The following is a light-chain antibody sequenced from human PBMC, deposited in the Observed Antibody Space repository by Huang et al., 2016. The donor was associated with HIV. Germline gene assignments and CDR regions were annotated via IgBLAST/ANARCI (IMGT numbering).Light chain of an antibody. CDR2: AAS. CDR1: QTISTY. J-gene: IGKJ4*01. Sequence: DIQMTPSPSSLSASVGDRVTITCRASQTISTYLNWYQQRPGKAPKPLIYAASSLQSGVPSRFSGSGSGTDFTLTISSLQPEDFATYYCQQSYSTLLTFGGGTKVAIK. CDR3: QQSYSTLLT. V-gene: IGKV1-39*01.